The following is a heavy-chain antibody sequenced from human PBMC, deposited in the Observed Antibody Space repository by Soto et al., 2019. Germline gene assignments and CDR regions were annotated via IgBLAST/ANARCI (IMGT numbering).Heavy chain of an antibody. CDR3: ARDHPLSYYYGMDV. V-gene: IGHV1-2*04. CDR2: INPNSGGT. Sequence: APGKVSWKASGNTFTGYYMHWGRPAPGQGLEWMGWINPNSGGTNYAQKFQGWVTMTRDTSISTAYMELSRLRSDDTAVYYCARDHPLSYYYGMDVWGQGTTVTVSS. J-gene: IGHJ6*02. CDR1: GNTFTGYY.